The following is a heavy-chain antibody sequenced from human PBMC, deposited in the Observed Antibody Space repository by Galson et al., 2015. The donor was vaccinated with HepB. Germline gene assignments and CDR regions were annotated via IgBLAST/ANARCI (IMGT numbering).Heavy chain of an antibody. V-gene: IGHV4-39*02. CDR1: GDSISSSNYY. CDR2: IYHTGDT. Sequence: ETLSLTCTVSGDSISSSNYYWAWIRQPPGKGLEWIATIYHTGDTYYNPSLQHRVTISIDPSRNKFYLKVKSGTAADTAVYYCARDRYSHNLDAEYWGQGTLVTVSS. CDR3: ARDRYSHNLDAEY. J-gene: IGHJ4*02. D-gene: IGHD3/OR15-3a*01.